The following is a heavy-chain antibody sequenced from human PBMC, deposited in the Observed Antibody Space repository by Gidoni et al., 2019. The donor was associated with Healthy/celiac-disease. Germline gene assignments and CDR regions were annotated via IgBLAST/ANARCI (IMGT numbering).Heavy chain of an antibody. CDR1: AGSISSSSYY. J-gene: IGHJ4*02. V-gene: IGHV4-39*01. CDR3: ARQGSNDSRQTSLDY. CDR2: IYYSGST. D-gene: IGHD3-22*01. Sequence: QLQLQASGPGLVKPSETLSLTCTVSAGSISSSSYYWGWIRQPPGKGLEWIGSIYYSGSTYYNPSLKSRVTISVDTSKNQFSLKLSSVTAADTAVYYCARQGSNDSRQTSLDYWGQGTLVTVSA.